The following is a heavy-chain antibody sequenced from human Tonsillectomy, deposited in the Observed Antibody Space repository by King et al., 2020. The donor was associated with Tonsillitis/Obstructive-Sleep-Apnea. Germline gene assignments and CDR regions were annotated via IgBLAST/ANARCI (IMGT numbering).Heavy chain of an antibody. D-gene: IGHD2-2*02. V-gene: IGHV4-39*01. Sequence: LQLQESGPGLVKPSETLSLTCTVSGGSISSSNYYWGWIRQPPGQGLEWIGNVYYSGSTYYNPSLKSRVTISVDTSKNQFSLKLTSVTAADTALYYCARLVEVPAAIPHFDYWGQGTLVTVSS. CDR2: VYYSGST. J-gene: IGHJ4*02. CDR1: GGSISSSNYY. CDR3: ARLVEVPAAIPHFDY.